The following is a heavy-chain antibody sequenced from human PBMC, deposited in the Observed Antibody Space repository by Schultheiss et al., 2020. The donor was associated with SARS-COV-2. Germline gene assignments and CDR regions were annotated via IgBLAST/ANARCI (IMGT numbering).Heavy chain of an antibody. CDR3: ARADSGYYYYYYMDV. Sequence: SETLSLTCAVYGGSFSGYYWSWIRQPPGKGLEWIGEINHSGSTYYNPSLKSRVTISVDKSKNQFSLKLSSVTAADTAVYYCARADSGYYYYYYMDVWGKGTTVTVSS. CDR1: GGSFSGYY. D-gene: IGHD5-12*01. J-gene: IGHJ6*03. V-gene: IGHV4-34*01. CDR2: INHSGST.